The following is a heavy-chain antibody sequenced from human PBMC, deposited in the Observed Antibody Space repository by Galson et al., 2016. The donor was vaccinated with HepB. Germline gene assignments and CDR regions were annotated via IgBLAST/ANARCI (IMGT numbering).Heavy chain of an antibody. Sequence: SLRLSCAASGLTFSDYAMSWVRQAPGKGLEWVSGISAGGLTTYYADSVKGRFTMSRENFKNTLYLQLNSLRAEDTAVYYCAKDRSSGWTAPTYFDFWGQGTLVTVSS. V-gene: IGHV3-23*01. D-gene: IGHD6-19*01. CDR3: AKDRSSGWTAPTYFDF. CDR2: ISAGGLTT. J-gene: IGHJ4*02. CDR1: GLTFSDYA.